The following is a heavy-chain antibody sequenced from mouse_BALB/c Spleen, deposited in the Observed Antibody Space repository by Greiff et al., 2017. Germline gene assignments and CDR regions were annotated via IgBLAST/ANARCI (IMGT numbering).Heavy chain of an antibody. V-gene: IGHV1-31*01. D-gene: IGHD2-4*01. CDR2: INPYNGAT. J-gene: IGHJ3*01. Sequence: VQLQQSGPELVKPGASVKISCKASGYSFTGYYMHWVKQSHVKSLEWIGRINPYNGATSYNQNFKDKASLTVDKSSSTAYMELHSLTSEDSAVYYCASMITTSWFAYWGQGTLVTVSA. CDR1: GYSFTGYY. CDR3: ASMITTSWFAY.